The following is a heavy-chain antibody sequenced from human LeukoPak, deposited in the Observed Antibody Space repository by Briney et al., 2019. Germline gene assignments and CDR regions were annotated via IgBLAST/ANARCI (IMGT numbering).Heavy chain of an antibody. D-gene: IGHD2-21*02. CDR3: ARSGDRREYYYYYGMDV. V-gene: IGHV1-69*13. CDR1: GGTFSSYA. J-gene: IGHJ6*02. CDR2: IIPIFGTA. Sequence: ASVKVSCKASGGTFSSYAISWVRQAPGQGLEWMGGIIPIFGTANYAQKFQGRVTITADESTSTAYMELSSLRSEDTAVYYCARSGDRREYYYYYGMDVSGQGTTVTVSS.